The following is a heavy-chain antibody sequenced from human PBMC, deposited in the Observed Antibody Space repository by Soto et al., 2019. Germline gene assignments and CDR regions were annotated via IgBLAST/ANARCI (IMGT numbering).Heavy chain of an antibody. V-gene: IGHV3-7*01. J-gene: IGHJ4*02. CDR1: GFTFSSYW. D-gene: IGHD6-19*01. CDR3: AREGYSSGWYESDY. CDR2: IKQDGSEK. Sequence: EVQLVESGGGLVQPGGSLRLSCAASGFTFSSYWMSWVRQAPGKGLEWVANIKQDGSEKYYVDSVKGRFTISRDNAKNSLSLQMNSLRAEDMAVYYCAREGYSSGWYESDYWGQGTLVTVSS.